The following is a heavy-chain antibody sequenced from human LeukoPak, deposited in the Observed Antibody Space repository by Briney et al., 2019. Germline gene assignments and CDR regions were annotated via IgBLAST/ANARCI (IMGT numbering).Heavy chain of an antibody. CDR2: IYYSGST. D-gene: IGHD6-19*01. V-gene: IGHV4-30-4*01. CDR3: ARGLAPGYSSSWGPDY. J-gene: IGHJ4*02. Sequence: SQTLSLTCTVSGGSISSGDYYWSWIRQPPGKGLECIGYIYYSGSTYYNPSLKSRVTISVDTSKNQFSLKLSSVTAADTAVYYCARGLAPGYSSSWGPDYWGQGTLVTVSS. CDR1: GGSISSGDYY.